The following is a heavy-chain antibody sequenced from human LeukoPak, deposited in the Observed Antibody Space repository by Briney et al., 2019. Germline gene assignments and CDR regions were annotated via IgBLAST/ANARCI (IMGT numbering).Heavy chain of an antibody. CDR1: GYTFTSYY. CDR3: ARATLSSGWYDY. J-gene: IGHJ4*02. CDR2: INPSGGST. Sequence: GSVKVSCKASGYTFTSYYMHWVRQAPGQGLEWMGIINPSGGSTGYAQKFQGRVTMTRDMSTSTVYMELSSLRSEDTAVYYCARATLSSGWYDYWGQGTLVTVSS. V-gene: IGHV1-46*01. D-gene: IGHD6-19*01.